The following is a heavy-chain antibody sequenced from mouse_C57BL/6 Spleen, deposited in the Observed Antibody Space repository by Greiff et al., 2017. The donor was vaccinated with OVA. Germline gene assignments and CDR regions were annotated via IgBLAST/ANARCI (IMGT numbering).Heavy chain of an antibody. J-gene: IGHJ2*01. CDR3: ARRDLLWLRLDY. D-gene: IGHD2-2*01. CDR1: GYSITSGYY. V-gene: IGHV3-6*01. Sequence: VQLKESGPGLVKPSQSLSLTCSVTGYSITSGYYWNWIRQFPGNKLEWMGYISYDGSNNYNPSLKNRISITRDTSKNQFFLKLNSVTTEDTATYYCARRDLLWLRLDYWGQGTTLTVSS. CDR2: ISYDGSN.